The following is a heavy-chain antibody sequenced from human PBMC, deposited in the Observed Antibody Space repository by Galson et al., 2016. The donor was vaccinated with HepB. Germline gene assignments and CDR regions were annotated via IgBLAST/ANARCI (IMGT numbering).Heavy chain of an antibody. CDR1: EDTFSNYY. CDR2: INPSSGYT. Sequence: SVKVSCKASEDTFSNYYLHWVRQAPGQGLDWMGTINPSSGYTTYEPQFQGRVVMTSDTATTTVYMEVSSLRSEDTAIYFCARGHGSVVRGVVRLYYGMDVWGQGTTVTVSS. CDR3: ARGHGSVVRGVVRLYYGMDV. J-gene: IGHJ6*02. D-gene: IGHD3-10*01. V-gene: IGHV1-46*01.